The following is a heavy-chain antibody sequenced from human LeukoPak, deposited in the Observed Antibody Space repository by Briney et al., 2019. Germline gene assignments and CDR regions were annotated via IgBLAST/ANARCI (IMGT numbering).Heavy chain of an antibody. CDR1: GCSIINYD. Sequence: SETLSLTCTASGCSIINYDRSWIRQPPGKGLEWICDIYYSGGTNYNPSLKSRGTILVDTTKNQFPLKLKTVTAADTAVYYCARRAYSGYDLYYFDYWGQGTLVTVSS. CDR2: IYYSGGT. V-gene: IGHV4-59*08. CDR3: ARRAYSGYDLYYFDY. J-gene: IGHJ4*02. D-gene: IGHD5-12*01.